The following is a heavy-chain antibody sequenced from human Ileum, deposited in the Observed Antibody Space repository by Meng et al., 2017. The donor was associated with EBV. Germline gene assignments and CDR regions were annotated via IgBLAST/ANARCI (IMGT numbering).Heavy chain of an antibody. J-gene: IGHJ4*02. D-gene: IGHD3-10*01. CDR2: INHSGST. V-gene: IGHV4-34*01. CDR1: GGSFSGYY. CDR3: ARGNKVSDRGFDY. Sequence: QVQQQQWGAGLLKPSETLSLTLAVYGGSFSGYYWSWIRQPPGKGLEWIGEINHSGSTNYNPSLKSRVTISVDTSKNQFSLKLSSVTAADTAVYYCARGNKVSDRGFDYWGQGTLVTVSS.